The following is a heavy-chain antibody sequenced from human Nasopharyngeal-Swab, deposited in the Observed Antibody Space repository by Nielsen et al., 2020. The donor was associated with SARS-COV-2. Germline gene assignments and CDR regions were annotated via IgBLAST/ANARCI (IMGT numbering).Heavy chain of an antibody. CDR2: ISSGGSTI. J-gene: IGHJ4*02. V-gene: IGHV3-48*04. CDR1: GFTFSSYS. CDR3: ARGPYY. D-gene: IGHD3-16*01. Sequence: GGSLRLSCAASGFTFSSYSMHWVRQAPGKGLEWLSYISSGGSTIYYADSVKGRFTISRDNAKNSMFLQMNGLRVEDTAIYYCARGPYYWGQGALVTVSS.